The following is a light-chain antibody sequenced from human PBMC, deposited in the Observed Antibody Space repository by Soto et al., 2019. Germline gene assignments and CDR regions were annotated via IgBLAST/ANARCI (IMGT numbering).Light chain of an antibody. J-gene: IGKJ1*01. V-gene: IGKV3-20*01. CDR3: QKYGSSPLT. CDR1: QSLSNSY. CDR2: GAS. Sequence: EIVLTQSPGTLSLSPGESATLSCRASQSLSNSYLAWFQQKPGQAPRLLIYGASSRATGIPDRFSGSGSGTDFTLTISRLEPEDFAVYYCQKYGSSPLTFGQGTKVEIK.